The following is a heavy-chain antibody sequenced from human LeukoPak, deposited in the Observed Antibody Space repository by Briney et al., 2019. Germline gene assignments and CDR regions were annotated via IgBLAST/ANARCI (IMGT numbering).Heavy chain of an antibody. V-gene: IGHV4-59*01. CDR1: GGSISSYY. CDR3: ARDCSSTSCYDY. J-gene: IGHJ4*02. Sequence: SETLSLTCTVSGGSISSYYWSWIRQPPAKGLEWIGYIYYSGSTNYNPSLKSRVTISVDTSKNQFPLKLSSVTAADTAVYYCARDCSSTSCYDYWGQGTLVTVPS. D-gene: IGHD2-2*01. CDR2: IYYSGST.